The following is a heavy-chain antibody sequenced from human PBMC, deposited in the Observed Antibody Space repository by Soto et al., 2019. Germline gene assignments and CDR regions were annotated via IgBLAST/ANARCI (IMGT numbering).Heavy chain of an antibody. J-gene: IGHJ6*02. V-gene: IGHV3-30-3*01. CDR1: GFTFSSYA. CDR3: ARGVYDFWSGYYYYYGMDV. D-gene: IGHD3-3*01. Sequence: GGSLRLSWAAAGFTFSSYAMHLVRQAPGKGLEWVAVISYDGSNKYYADSVKGRFTISRDNSKNTLYLQMNSLRAEDTAVYYCARGVYDFWSGYYYYYGMDVWGQGTTVTVSS. CDR2: ISYDGSNK.